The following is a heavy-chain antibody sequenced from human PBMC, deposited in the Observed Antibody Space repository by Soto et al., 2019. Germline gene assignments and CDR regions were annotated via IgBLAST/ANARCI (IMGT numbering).Heavy chain of an antibody. J-gene: IGHJ4*02. CDR2: IKRDGSEK. D-gene: IGHD3-22*01. CDR3: AREHYESSGYYSGGGFEDY. Sequence: HPGGSLRLSCAVSGFTFSNYWMSWVRQAPGKGLEWVANIKRDGSEKYYVDSVKGRFTISRDNAKNSLYLQMNSLRADDTAVYYCAREHYESSGYYSGGGFEDYWRQRTQVTVSS. CDR1: GFTFSNYW. V-gene: IGHV3-7*03.